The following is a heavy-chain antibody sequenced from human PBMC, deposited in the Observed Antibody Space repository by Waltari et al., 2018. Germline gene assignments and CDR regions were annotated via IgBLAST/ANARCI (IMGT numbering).Heavy chain of an antibody. Sequence: EVQLVESGGGLVQPGGSLRLSCAASGFTFNSYWMHWVRQVPGKGLVWGSRINSDGSTTTYADSVKGRLTISRDNAKNTLYLQMNSLRAEDTAVYYCARAVAGFYFDNWGQGALVTVSS. CDR3: ARAVAGFYFDN. CDR1: GFTFNSYW. D-gene: IGHD6-19*01. V-gene: IGHV3-74*01. CDR2: INSDGSTT. J-gene: IGHJ4*02.